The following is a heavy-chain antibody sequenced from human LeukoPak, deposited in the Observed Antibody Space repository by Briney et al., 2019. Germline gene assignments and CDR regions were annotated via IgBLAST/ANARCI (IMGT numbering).Heavy chain of an antibody. Sequence: SETLSLTCAVYGGSFSDYYWTWIRQPPGKGLEWIGEINHSGSPNNIPSLKSRVSISFDTSKNQFSLKLTSVTAADTAVYYCGSRRTAMFGLIKGPIDYWGQGTLVTVSS. CDR3: GSRRTAMFGLIKGPIDY. CDR1: GGSFSDYY. V-gene: IGHV4-34*01. CDR2: INHSGSP. J-gene: IGHJ4*02. D-gene: IGHD3/OR15-3a*01.